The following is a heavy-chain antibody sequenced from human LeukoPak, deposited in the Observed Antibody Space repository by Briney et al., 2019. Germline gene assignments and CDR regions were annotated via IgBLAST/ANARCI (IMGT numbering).Heavy chain of an antibody. CDR2: IYYSGST. D-gene: IGHD6-13*01. Sequence: SETLSLTCTVSGGSISSSSYYWGWIRQPPGKGLEWIGSIYYSGSTYYNPSLKSRVTISVDTSKNQFSLKLSSVTAADTAVYYCARQASSRYYYYGMDVRGQGTTVTVSS. V-gene: IGHV4-39*01. CDR1: GGSISSSSYY. J-gene: IGHJ6*02. CDR3: ARQASSRYYYYGMDV.